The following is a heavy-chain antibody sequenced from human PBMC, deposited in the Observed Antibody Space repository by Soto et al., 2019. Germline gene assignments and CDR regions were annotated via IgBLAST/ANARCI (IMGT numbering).Heavy chain of an antibody. J-gene: IGHJ6*02. CDR2: IIPIFGTA. Sequence: VASVQVPCQASGGTFSSYAISWVRQAPGQGPEWMGGIIPIFGTANYAQKFQGRVTITADESTSTAYMELSSLRSEDTAVYYCARDDYSNYYGMDVWGQGTTVTVSS. V-gene: IGHV1-69*13. D-gene: IGHD4-4*01. CDR3: ARDDYSNYYGMDV. CDR1: GGTFSSYA.